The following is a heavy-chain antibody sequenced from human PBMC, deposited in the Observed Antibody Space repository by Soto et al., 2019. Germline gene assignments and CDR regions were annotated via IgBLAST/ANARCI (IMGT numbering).Heavy chain of an antibody. J-gene: IGHJ6*02. Sequence: GTRRLSCAASSWCLSGYSMNWVRQAPGKGLEWVSSISSSSSYIYYADSVKGRFTISRDNAKNSLYLQMNSLRAEDTAVYYCARGHSGLRTSYYYYGMDVWGQGTTVTVSS. D-gene: IGHD5-12*01. CDR2: ISSSSSYI. V-gene: IGHV3-21*01. CDR1: SWCLSGYS. CDR3: ARGHSGLRTSYYYYGMDV.